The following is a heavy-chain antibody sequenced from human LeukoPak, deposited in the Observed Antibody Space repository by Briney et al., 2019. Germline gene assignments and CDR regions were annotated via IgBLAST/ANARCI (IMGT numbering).Heavy chain of an antibody. V-gene: IGHV4-31*03. CDR1: AGSTSSGGYY. J-gene: IGHJ1*01. CDR2: VFYSGTT. D-gene: IGHD3-22*01. Sequence: SETLSLTSPVAAGSTSSGGYYWTWLRQHPGKGLEWIGYVFYSGTTYYSPSLKRRVTMSVDTSKNQFSMKLSSVTAADTAVYYCASLWPFYSDSSSYYFVHWGQGTLVTVSS. CDR3: ASLWPFYSDSSSYYFVH.